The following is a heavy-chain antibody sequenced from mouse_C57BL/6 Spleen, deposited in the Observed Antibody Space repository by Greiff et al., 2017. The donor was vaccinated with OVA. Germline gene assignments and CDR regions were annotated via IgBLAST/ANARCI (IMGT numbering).Heavy chain of an antibody. Sequence: QVQLQQPGAELVMPGASVKLSCKASGYTFTSYWMHWVKQRPGQGLEWIGEIDPSDSYTNYNQQFKGKSTLTVDKSSSTAYMQLSSLTSEDSAVYYCARWAQSYFDYWGQGTTLTVSS. V-gene: IGHV1-69*01. J-gene: IGHJ2*01. CDR2: IDPSDSYT. CDR1: GYTFTSYW. CDR3: ARWAQSYFDY.